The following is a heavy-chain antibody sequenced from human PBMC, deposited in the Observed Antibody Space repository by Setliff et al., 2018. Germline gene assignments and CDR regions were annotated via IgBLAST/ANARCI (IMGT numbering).Heavy chain of an antibody. Sequence: PGGSLRLSCAASGFTVSSNYMSWVRQAPGKGLEWVSVIYSGGSTYYADSVKGRLTISRDNSKNTLYLQMNSLRAEDTAVYYCAGCGYGQYYAMDVWGQGTTVTVSS. CDR2: IYSGGST. CDR3: AGCGYGQYYAMDV. D-gene: IGHD5-12*01. J-gene: IGHJ6*02. CDR1: GFTVSSNY. V-gene: IGHV3-66*01.